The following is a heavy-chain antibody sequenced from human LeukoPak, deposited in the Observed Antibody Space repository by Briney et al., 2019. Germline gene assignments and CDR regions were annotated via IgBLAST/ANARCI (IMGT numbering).Heavy chain of an antibody. V-gene: IGHV1-8*02. D-gene: IGHD6-6*01. CDR1: GYTFSNYD. CDR2: MNPNSGNT. J-gene: IGHJ4*02. Sequence: GASVKVSCKASGYTFSNYDINWVRQATGQGLEWMGWMNPNSGNTGYAQKVQGRVTMTRNTSINTAYLELSSLTSEDTAVYYCARKGVSSHYLDHWGQGTLVTVSS. CDR3: ARKGVSSHYLDH.